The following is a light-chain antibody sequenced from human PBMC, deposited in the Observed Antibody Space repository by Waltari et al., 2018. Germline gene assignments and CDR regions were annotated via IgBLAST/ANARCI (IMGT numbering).Light chain of an antibody. V-gene: IGLV1-40*01. Sequence: QSVLRQPPSVSGAPGQRVPIPRIGTASHPGAGYDVHWYQQFPGSAPKLLIFGNSNRPSGVPDRFSGSKSGNSASLAITGLQAEDEAEYYCQSYDSSLSGDVFGPGTKVTVL. CDR1: ASHPGAGYD. CDR2: GNS. J-gene: IGLJ1*01. CDR3: QSYDSSLSGDV.